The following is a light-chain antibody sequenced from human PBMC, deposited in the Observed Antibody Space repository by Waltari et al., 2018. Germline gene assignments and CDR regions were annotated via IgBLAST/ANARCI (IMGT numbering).Light chain of an antibody. V-gene: IGKV3-20*01. Sequence: ILLTQFPGTLSLSPGETATFSCRASQSVFSSYIGWYQQKPGQAPRLLIYGASNRATDIPDRFSGSGSGTDFTLTISRLEPEDFAVYYCQVYGSSPLTFGPGTKVDIK. CDR3: QVYGSSPLT. CDR1: QSVFSSY. J-gene: IGKJ3*01. CDR2: GAS.